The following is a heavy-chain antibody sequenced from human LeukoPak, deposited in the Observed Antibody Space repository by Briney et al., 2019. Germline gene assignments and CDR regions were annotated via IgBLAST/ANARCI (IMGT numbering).Heavy chain of an antibody. CDR1: GFTFDDYA. D-gene: IGHD3-22*01. Sequence: GGSLRLSCAASGFTFDDYAMHWVRQATGKGLEWVSAIGTAGDTYYPGSVKGRFTISRENAKNSLYLQMNSLRAGDTAVYYCARARRGSSGPEDYFDYWGQGTLVTVSS. CDR2: IGTAGDT. J-gene: IGHJ4*02. V-gene: IGHV3-13*01. CDR3: ARARRGSSGPEDYFDY.